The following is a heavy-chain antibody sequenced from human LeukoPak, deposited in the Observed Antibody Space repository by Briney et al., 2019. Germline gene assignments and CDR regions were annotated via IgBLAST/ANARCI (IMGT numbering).Heavy chain of an antibody. V-gene: IGHV4-59*01. D-gene: IGHD1-14*01. CDR1: GASIISYY. CDR2: IYYSGGA. Sequence: SETLSLTCTVSGASIISYYWSWIRQPPGKGLEWIGYIYYSGGANYNPSLKGRATVSLDTFKNQFFLNLASVAAADSAVYYCARAPRTVTPDAFDIWGQGTMVTVSS. J-gene: IGHJ3*02. CDR3: ARAPRTVTPDAFDI.